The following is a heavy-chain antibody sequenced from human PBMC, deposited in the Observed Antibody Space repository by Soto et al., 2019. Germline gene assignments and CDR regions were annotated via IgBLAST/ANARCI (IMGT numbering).Heavy chain of an antibody. Sequence: QVQLQESGPGLVKPSGTLSLTCAVSGGSISSSTWWSWVRQPPGKGLEWIGEIYHSGSTNYNPSLKSRVTISVDQPKNQFALKLSSVTAADTAVYYCARGTMVRGVGYGYGGQGTLVTVSS. CDR3: ARGTMVRGVGYGY. D-gene: IGHD3-10*01. V-gene: IGHV4-4*02. CDR2: IYHSGST. CDR1: GGSISSSTW. J-gene: IGHJ4*02.